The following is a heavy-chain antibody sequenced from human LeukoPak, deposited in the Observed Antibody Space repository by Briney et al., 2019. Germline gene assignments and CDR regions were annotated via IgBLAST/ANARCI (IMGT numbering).Heavy chain of an antibody. Sequence: GRSLRLSCAASGFTFGDYAMHWVRQAPGKGLEWVSGISWNSGSIGYADSVKGRFTISRDNSKNSLYLQMNSLRAEDTALCYCAKASYGDYRKFDYWGQGTLVTVSS. J-gene: IGHJ4*02. CDR1: GFTFGDYA. CDR2: ISWNSGSI. CDR3: AKASYGDYRKFDY. D-gene: IGHD4-17*01. V-gene: IGHV3-9*01.